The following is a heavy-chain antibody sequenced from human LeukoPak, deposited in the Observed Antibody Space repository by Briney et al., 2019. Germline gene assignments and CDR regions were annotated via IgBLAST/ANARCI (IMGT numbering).Heavy chain of an antibody. V-gene: IGHV4-4*07. CDR3: AKDYYDSSEGWFDP. D-gene: IGHD3-22*01. CDR1: GGAIIPFY. J-gene: IGHJ5*02. Sequence: SETLSLTCSVSGGAIIPFYWNWIRQPAGKGLEWIGRIYSSGSTKYNPSHKSRVTMSVDTSKNQFSLKLSSVTAADTAVYYCAKDYYDSSEGWFDPWGQGTLVTVSS. CDR2: IYSSGST.